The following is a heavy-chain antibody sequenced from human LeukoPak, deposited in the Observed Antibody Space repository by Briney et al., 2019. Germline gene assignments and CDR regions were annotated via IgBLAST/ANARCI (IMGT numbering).Heavy chain of an antibody. D-gene: IGHD2-2*01. V-gene: IGHV3-48*01. J-gene: IGHJ5*02. CDR3: ARTGYCSSTSCSANGWFDP. CDR2: ISSSSSTI. Sequence: GGSLRLSCAASGFTFSSYSMNWVRQDPGKGLEWVSYISSSSSTIYYADSVKGRFTISRDNAKNSLYLQMNSLRAEDTAVYYCARTGYCSSTSCSANGWFDPWGQGTLVTVSS. CDR1: GFTFSSYS.